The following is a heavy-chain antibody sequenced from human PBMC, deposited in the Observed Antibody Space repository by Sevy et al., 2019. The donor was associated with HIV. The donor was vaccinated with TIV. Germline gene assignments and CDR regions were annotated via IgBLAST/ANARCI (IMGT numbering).Heavy chain of an antibody. J-gene: IGHJ6*02. D-gene: IGHD3-3*01. Sequence: GGSLRLSCAASGFTFDDYAMHWVRQAPGKGLEWVSGISWNSGSIGYADSVKGRFTISSDNAKNSLYLQMNRLRGEDTALYYCAKDGGYSYYDFWSGYYSPYYYYGMDVWGQGTTVTVSS. V-gene: IGHV3-9*01. CDR1: GFTFDDYA. CDR3: AKDGGYSYYDFWSGYYSPYYYYGMDV. CDR2: ISWNSGSI.